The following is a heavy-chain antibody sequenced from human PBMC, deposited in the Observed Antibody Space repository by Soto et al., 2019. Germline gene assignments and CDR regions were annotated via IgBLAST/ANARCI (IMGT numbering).Heavy chain of an antibody. CDR3: ARSHSFDGSIYHYSEF. J-gene: IGHJ4*02. CDR1: GGSIGSFY. CDR2: IYASRAT. V-gene: IGHV4-59*01. Sequence: PSETLSLTCTVSGGSIGSFYWSWIRQSPGGTLEWIGYIYASRATTYNPSLESRITMSVDIPNNEFSLDLTSVTAADTAVYYCARSHSFDGSIYHYSEFWGRGTLVTVSS. D-gene: IGHD3-3*02.